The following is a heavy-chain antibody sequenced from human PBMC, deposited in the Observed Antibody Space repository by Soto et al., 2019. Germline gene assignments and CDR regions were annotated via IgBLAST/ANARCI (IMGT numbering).Heavy chain of an antibody. V-gene: IGHV5-51*01. D-gene: IGHD2-21*02. Sequence: GESLKISCKGSGYSFTSYWIGWARQMPGKGLEWMGIIYPGDSDTRYSPSFQGQVTISADKSISTAYLQWSSLKASDTAMYYCARLAYCGGDCYNDAFDIWGQGTMVTVSS. CDR2: IYPGDSDT. CDR3: ARLAYCGGDCYNDAFDI. CDR1: GYSFTSYW. J-gene: IGHJ3*02.